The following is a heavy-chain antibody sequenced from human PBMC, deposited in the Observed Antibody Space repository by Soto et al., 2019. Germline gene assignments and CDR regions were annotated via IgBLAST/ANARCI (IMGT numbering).Heavy chain of an antibody. CDR2: SRNKAKSYST. J-gene: IGHJ5*02. Sequence: EVQLVESGGGLVQPGGSLTLSCAVSGLTFGDHYMEWVRQAPGKRLEWVARSRNKAKSYSTDFAASVKGRFTISRDESKNSLNLQMNSLMTEDTAVYYCSILEGAWGQGTLVTVSS. D-gene: IGHD2-21*01. V-gene: IGHV3-72*01. CDR3: SILEGA. CDR1: GLTFGDHY.